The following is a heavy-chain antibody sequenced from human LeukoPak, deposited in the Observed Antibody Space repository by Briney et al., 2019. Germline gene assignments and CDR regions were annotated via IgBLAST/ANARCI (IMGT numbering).Heavy chain of an antibody. V-gene: IGHV3-33*01. CDR1: GFTFSSYG. Sequence: PGRSLRLSCAASGFTFSSYGMHWVRQAPGKGLEWVADIWNDGTNKYYADSVKGRFTISRDNSKNTLYLQMNSLRAEDTGVYSCGIVRSYGSGYYYKNDAFDIWGQGTMVTVSS. J-gene: IGHJ3*02. D-gene: IGHD3-10*01. CDR2: IWNDGTNK. CDR3: GIVRSYGSGYYYKNDAFDI.